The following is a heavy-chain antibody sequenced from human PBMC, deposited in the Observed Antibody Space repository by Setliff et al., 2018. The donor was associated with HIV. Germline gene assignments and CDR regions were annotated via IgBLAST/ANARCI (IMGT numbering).Heavy chain of an antibody. CDR2: INHIAIT. V-gene: IGHV4-34*01. D-gene: IGHD3-10*01. CDR1: GESFSDHY. J-gene: IGHJ5*02. Sequence: PSETLSLTCAVYGESFSDHYWTWIRQPPGKGLEWVGEINHIAITNYNPSLKRRVTISVDTSTNQLSLALPSVPPADTAVYYCVRQGVRGAYTWFDPWGQGTRVTVSS. CDR3: VRQGVRGAYTWFDP.